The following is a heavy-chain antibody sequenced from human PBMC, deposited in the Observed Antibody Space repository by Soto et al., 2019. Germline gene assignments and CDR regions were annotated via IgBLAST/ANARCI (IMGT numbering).Heavy chain of an antibody. J-gene: IGHJ6*02. Sequence: QVQLVQSGAEVKKPGASVKVSCKASGYTFTSYFITWVRQAPGQGLEWMGWISAYNGNTNYAQMLQGRVTMTTDTSTATGYMEMRSLESDDTAVYYCARQNYYSGMDVWGQGNTVTVSS. CDR2: ISAYNGNT. CDR1: GYTFTSYF. V-gene: IGHV1-18*01. CDR3: ARQNYYSGMDV.